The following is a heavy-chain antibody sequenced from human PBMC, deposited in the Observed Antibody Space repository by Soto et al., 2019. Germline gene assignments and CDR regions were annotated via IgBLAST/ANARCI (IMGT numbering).Heavy chain of an antibody. V-gene: IGHV4-59*08. Sequence: QVQLQESGPGLVKPSETLSLTCAVSGGSISDYYWSWIRQPPGKGLEWIGYISYSGSTNYNPSLNRRVTLSVDTSKNHVSLKLSSVTAADTAVYYCARGQGVLGPWGQGTLVTVSS. D-gene: IGHD3-16*01. CDR3: ARGQGVLGP. CDR2: ISYSGST. J-gene: IGHJ5*02. CDR1: GGSISDYY.